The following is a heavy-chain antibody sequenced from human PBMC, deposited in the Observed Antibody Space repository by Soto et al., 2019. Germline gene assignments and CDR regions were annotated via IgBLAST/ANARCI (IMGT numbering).Heavy chain of an antibody. D-gene: IGHD1-26*01. V-gene: IGHV3-15*01. J-gene: IGHJ4*02. CDR1: GFTINNAW. Sequence: GGSLRLSCAASGFTINNAWMSWVRQSPGKGLEWVGRIKSKGNGGTADYAAPVKGRFTISRDDSKNMLYLQMNSLKTEDTEVYYCITTYSGTTACPYLDLWGQGTPITVSS. CDR3: ITTYSGTTACPYLDL. CDR2: IKSKGNGGTA.